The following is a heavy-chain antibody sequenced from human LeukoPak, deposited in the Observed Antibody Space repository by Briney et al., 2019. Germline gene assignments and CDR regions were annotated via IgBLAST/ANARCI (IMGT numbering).Heavy chain of an antibody. CDR2: ISYDGSNK. CDR3: AKDGGRQVVPAAIPIDY. J-gene: IGHJ4*02. V-gene: IGHV3-30*18. Sequence: GGSLRLSCAASGFTLSSYGMHWVRQAPGKGLEWVAVISYDGSNKYYADSVKGRFTISRDNSKNTLYLQMNSLRAEDTAVYYCAKDGGRQVVPAAIPIDYWGQGTLVTVSS. CDR1: GFTLSSYG. D-gene: IGHD2-2*02.